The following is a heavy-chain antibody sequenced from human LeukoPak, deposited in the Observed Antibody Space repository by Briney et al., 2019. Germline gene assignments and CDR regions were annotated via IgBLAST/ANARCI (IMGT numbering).Heavy chain of an antibody. CDR2: IWYDGSNK. CDR1: GFTFSSYG. Sequence: GRSLRLSCAASGFTFSSYGMHWVRQAPGKGLEGVAVIWYDGSNKYYADSVKDRFTISRDNSKNTLYLQMNSLRAEDTAVYYCAKDLVLRRGYSYGYFDYWGQGTLVTVSS. CDR3: AKDLVLRRGYSYGYFDY. D-gene: IGHD5-18*01. J-gene: IGHJ4*02. V-gene: IGHV3-33*06.